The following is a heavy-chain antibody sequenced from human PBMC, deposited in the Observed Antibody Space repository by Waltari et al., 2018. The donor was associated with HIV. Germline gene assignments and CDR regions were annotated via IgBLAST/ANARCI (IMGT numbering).Heavy chain of an antibody. D-gene: IGHD1-26*01. Sequence: QVQLVESGGGVVQPGRSLRLSCAASGFTSSSHGMHWVRQAPGEGLEWGAVISYDGSNKYYADSVKGRFTISRDNSKNTLYLQMNSLRAEDTAVYYCVKGDRYYYYGMDVWGQGTTVTVSS. J-gene: IGHJ6*02. V-gene: IGHV3-30*18. CDR3: VKGDRYYYYGMDV. CDR2: ISYDGSNK. CDR1: GFTSSSHG.